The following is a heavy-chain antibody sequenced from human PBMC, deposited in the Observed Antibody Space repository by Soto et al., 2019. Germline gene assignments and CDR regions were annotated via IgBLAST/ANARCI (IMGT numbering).Heavy chain of an antibody. CDR1: GFTFSSYS. D-gene: IGHD3-9*01. V-gene: IGHV3-48*02. Sequence: PGGSLRLSCVASGFTFSSYSVNWVRQAPGKGLEWVSYISSGSKTIYYADSVKGRFTVSRDNAKNSQFLQMNSLRDEDTAVYYCAREDILGGRSFEYWGQGTMVTGS. CDR2: ISSGSKTI. CDR3: AREDILGGRSFEY. J-gene: IGHJ4*02.